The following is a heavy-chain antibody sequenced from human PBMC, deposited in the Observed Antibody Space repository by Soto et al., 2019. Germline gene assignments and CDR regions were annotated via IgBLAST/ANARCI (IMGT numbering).Heavy chain of an antibody. CDR1: GGSISSYY. CDR2: IYYSVTT. Sequence: SETLSLTCTVSGGSISSYYWSWIRQPPGKGLEWIGYIYYSVTTNYNPSLKSRVTISLDTSKNRFSLTLTSVTAADTAVYYCARASNWNDVFDYWGQGTLVTVS. V-gene: IGHV4-59*01. J-gene: IGHJ4*02. D-gene: IGHD1-1*01. CDR3: ARASNWNDVFDY.